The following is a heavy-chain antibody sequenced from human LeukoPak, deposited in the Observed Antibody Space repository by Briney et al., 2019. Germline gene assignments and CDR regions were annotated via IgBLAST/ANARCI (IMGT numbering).Heavy chain of an antibody. CDR1: GFTFSSYA. D-gene: IGHD3-9*01. V-gene: IGHV3-30-3*01. CDR3: AREIYDTAFDY. Sequence: GGSLRLSCAASGFTFSSYAMHWVRQAPGKGLEWVAVISYDGSNKYYADSVKGRFTISRDNSKNTLYLQMNSLRAEDTAVYYCAREIYDTAFDYWGQGTLVTVSS. J-gene: IGHJ4*02. CDR2: ISYDGSNK.